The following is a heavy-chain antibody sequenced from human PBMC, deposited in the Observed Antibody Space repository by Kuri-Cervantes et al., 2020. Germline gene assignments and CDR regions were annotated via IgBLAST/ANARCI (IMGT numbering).Heavy chain of an antibody. J-gene: IGHJ6*02. Sequence: ASVKVSCKASGYTFTSYDINWVRQATGQGLEWMGWMNPNSGNTGYAQKFQGRVTMTRNTSISTAYMELSSLRAEDTAVYYCAKDPTLWFGEDGMDVWGQGTTVTVSS. CDR2: MNPNSGNT. V-gene: IGHV1-8*01. CDR3: AKDPTLWFGEDGMDV. D-gene: IGHD3-10*01. CDR1: GYTFTSYD.